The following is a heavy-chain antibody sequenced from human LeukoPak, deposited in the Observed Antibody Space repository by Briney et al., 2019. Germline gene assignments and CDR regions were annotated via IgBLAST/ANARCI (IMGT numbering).Heavy chain of an antibody. V-gene: IGHV4-4*07. D-gene: IGHD3-22*01. CDR3: AREPLYDSSGYQYAFDI. CDR2: IYTSGST. Sequence: SETLSLTCTVSGGSISSYYWSWIRQPAGKGLEWIGRIYTSGSTNYNPSLKSRVTISVDTSKNQFSLKLSSVTAADTAVYYCAREPLYDSSGYQYAFDIWGQGTMVTVSS. CDR1: GGSISSYY. J-gene: IGHJ3*02.